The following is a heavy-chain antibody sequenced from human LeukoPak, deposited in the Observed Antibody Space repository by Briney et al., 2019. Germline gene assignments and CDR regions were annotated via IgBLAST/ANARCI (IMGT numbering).Heavy chain of an antibody. D-gene: IGHD1/OR15-1a*01. V-gene: IGHV3-30*03. J-gene: IGHJ4*02. CDR3: ARETIDSASRGYFDY. CDR2: ISYDGSNK. CDR1: GFTFSSYS. Sequence: PGGSLRLSCAASGFTFSSYSMNWVRQAPGKGLEWVAVISYDGSNKYYADSVKGRFTISRDNSKNTLYLQMNSLRAEDTAVYYCARETIDSASRGYFDYWGQGTLVTVSS.